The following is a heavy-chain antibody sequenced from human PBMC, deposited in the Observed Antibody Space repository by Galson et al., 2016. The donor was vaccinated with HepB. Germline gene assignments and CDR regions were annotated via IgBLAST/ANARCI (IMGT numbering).Heavy chain of an antibody. D-gene: IGHD4-17*01. CDR1: GFTFSSKA. Sequence: SLRLSCAASGFTFSSKAMHWVRQAPGKGLEWVAKTSYDGSNKFYADSVMGRFTISRDKSKNTLYLQMNSLRPEDTALYYCARDGAPSYGDYPDYWGQGTLVTVSS. J-gene: IGHJ4*02. CDR3: ARDGAPSYGDYPDY. V-gene: IGHV3-30*04. CDR2: TSYDGSNK.